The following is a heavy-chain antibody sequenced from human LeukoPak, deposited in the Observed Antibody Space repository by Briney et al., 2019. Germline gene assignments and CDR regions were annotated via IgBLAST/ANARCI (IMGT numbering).Heavy chain of an antibody. V-gene: IGHV3-21*04. D-gene: IGHD6-13*01. J-gene: IGHJ4*02. CDR1: GFTFSSYS. Sequence: GGSLRLSCAASGFTFSSYSMNWVRQAPGKGLEWVSSISSSSSYIYYADSVKGRFTISRDNSKNTLYLQMNSLRAEDTAVYYCASLEQLVPVDYWGQGTLVTVSS. CDR2: ISSSSSYI. CDR3: ASLEQLVPVDY.